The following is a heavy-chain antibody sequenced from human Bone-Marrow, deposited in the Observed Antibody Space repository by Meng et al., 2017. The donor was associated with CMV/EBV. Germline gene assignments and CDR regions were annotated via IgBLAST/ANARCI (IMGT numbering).Heavy chain of an antibody. CDR2: VNDSGST. J-gene: IGHJ4*02. CDR1: SGSFSGYY. CDR3: ARGFRLLPVH. D-gene: IGHD2-15*01. V-gene: IGHV4-34*01. Sequence: SETLSLTCAVYSGSFSGYYWSWIRQPPGEGLEGIGDVNDSGSTNYNPSLKSRVTISVDTSKNQFSLKVNSVTAADTAIYYCARGFRLLPVHWGQGMLVTSPQ.